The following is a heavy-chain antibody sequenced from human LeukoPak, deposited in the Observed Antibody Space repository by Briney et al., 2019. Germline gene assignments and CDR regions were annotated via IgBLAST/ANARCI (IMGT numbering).Heavy chain of an antibody. CDR3: ARDRRTYYYGPSPQH. D-gene: IGHD3-10*01. J-gene: IGHJ1*01. V-gene: IGHV3-11*01. CDR2: ISSSGSTI. CDR1: GFTFSDYY. Sequence: GGSLRLSCAASGFTFSDYYMSWIRQAPGKGLEWVSYISSSGSTIYYADSVKGRFTISRDNAKNSLYLQMNSLRAEDTAVYYCARDRRTYYYGPSPQHWGQGTLVTVSS.